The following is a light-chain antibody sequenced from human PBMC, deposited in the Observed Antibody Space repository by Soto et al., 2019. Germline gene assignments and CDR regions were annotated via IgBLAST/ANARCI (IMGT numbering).Light chain of an antibody. CDR3: QHYNNWPLT. Sequence: EIVITQSPDTLSVSPGERASLSCRASQSVSSNLAWYQQSPGQAPRLLIYAASARAPDIPARFNGSGSGTEFTLTISSLQSEDFAVYYCQHYNNWPLTFGQGTKVDIK. CDR2: AAS. V-gene: IGKV3-15*01. CDR1: QSVSSN. J-gene: IGKJ1*01.